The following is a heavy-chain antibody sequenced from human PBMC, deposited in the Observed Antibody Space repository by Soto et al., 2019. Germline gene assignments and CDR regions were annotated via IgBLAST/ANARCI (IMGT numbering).Heavy chain of an antibody. CDR2: MNPNSGNT. CDR3: ARGKDDFWSGYGSYYYYGMDV. J-gene: IGHJ6*02. CDR1: GYTFTSYD. Sequence: ASVKVSCKASGYTFTSYDINWVRQATGQGLEWMGWMNPNSGNTGYAQKSQGRVTMTRNTSISTAYMELSSLRSEDTAVYYCARGKDDFWSGYGSYYYYGMDVWGQGTTVTVSS. V-gene: IGHV1-8*01. D-gene: IGHD3-3*01.